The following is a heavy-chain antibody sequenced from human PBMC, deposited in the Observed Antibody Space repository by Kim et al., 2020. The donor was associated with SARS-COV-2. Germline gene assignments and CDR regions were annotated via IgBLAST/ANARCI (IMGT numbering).Heavy chain of an antibody. Sequence: GGSLRLSCAASGFTFSSYWMHWVRQAPGKGLVWVSRINSDVSSTSYADSVKGRFTISRDNAKNTLYLQMNSLRAEDTAVYYCARGGRGWNYDYVWGSAYYYYMDVWGKGTTVTVSS. J-gene: IGHJ6*03. V-gene: IGHV3-74*01. CDR1: GFTFSSYW. CDR2: INSDVSST. D-gene: IGHD3-16*01. CDR3: ARGGRGWNYDYVWGSAYYYYMDV.